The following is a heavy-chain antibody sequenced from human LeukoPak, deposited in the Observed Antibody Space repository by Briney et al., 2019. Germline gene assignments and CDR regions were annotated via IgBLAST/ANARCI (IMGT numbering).Heavy chain of an antibody. CDR2: ITSSSTTI. CDR1: GFTFITYT. J-gene: IGHJ4*02. D-gene: IGHD2-21*01. CDR3: ARGVAYDRIAYPDS. V-gene: IGHV3-21*01. Sequence: GGSLRLSCEASGFTFITYTMSWVRQAPGKGLEWVSSITSSSTTIYYADSVKGRFTISRDDAEKSLYLQMNSLRVEDTAVYYCARGVAYDRIAYPDSWGQGTLVTVSS.